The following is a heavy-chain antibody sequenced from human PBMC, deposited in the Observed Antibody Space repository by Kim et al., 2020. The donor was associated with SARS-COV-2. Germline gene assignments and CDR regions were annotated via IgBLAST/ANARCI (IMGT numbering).Heavy chain of an antibody. D-gene: IGHD3-16*02. J-gene: IGHJ6*01. V-gene: IGHV3-11*03. CDR3: ASVGYDYVWGSYRDYYY. CDR2: ISSSSSYT. CDR1: GFTFSDYY. Sequence: GGSLRLSCPASGFTFSDYYMSWIRQAPGKGLEWVSYISSSSSYTNYADSVKGRFTISRDNAKNSLYLQMNSIRAEDTAAYYCASVGYDYVWGSYRDYYY.